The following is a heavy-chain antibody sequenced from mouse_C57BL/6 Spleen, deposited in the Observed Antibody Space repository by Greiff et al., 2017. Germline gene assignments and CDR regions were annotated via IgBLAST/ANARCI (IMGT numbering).Heavy chain of an antibody. V-gene: IGHV1-55*01. CDR1: GYTFTSYW. Sequence: QVQLQQPGAELVKPGASVKMSCKASGYTFTSYWITWVKQRPGQGLEWIGDIYPGSGSTNYNEKFKSKATLTVDTSSSTAYMQLSSLTSEDSAVYYCAREDDYDEAWFAYWGQGTLVTVSA. CDR2: IYPGSGST. J-gene: IGHJ3*01. CDR3: AREDDYDEAWFAY. D-gene: IGHD2-4*01.